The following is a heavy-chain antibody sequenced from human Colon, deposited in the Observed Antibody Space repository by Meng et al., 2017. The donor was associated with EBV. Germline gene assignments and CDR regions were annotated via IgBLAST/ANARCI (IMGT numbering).Heavy chain of an antibody. J-gene: IGHJ4*02. V-gene: IGHV3-53*01. CDR1: GFTVSSNY. CDR3: ARYGDYAPKD. Sequence: GQLVGSGGGLIQPGGSLGLSCAGSGFTVSSNYMTWVRQAPGKGLEWVSVIYSGGGTYLADSVKGRFTISRDNSKNTLYLQMNSLRAEDTAVYYCARYGDYAPKDWGQGTLVTVSS. D-gene: IGHD4-17*01. CDR2: IYSGGGT.